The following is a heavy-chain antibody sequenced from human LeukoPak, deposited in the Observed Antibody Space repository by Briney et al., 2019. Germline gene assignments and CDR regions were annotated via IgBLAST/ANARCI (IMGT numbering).Heavy chain of an antibody. Sequence: GGSLRLSCAASGFIFSSYAMYWVRQAPGKGLEYVSVISSNGGNTYYASSVKGRFTISRDNSKHTLYLQMGSLRAEDMGVYYCAKNRGYSNGSGIADCWGQGTLVTVSS. D-gene: IGHD5-18*01. CDR1: GFIFSSYA. V-gene: IGHV3-64*01. CDR2: ISSNGGNT. J-gene: IGHJ4*02. CDR3: AKNRGYSNGSGIADC.